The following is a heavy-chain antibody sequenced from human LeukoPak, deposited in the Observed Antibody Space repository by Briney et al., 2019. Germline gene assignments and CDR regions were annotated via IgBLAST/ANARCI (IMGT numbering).Heavy chain of an antibody. CDR1: GFTFGGYG. D-gene: IGHD1-14*01. CDR3: TRYNNDHFDY. J-gene: IGHJ4*02. CDR2: IAYDGSRA. V-gene: IGHV3-33*01. Sequence: PGGSLRLSSAGSGFTFGGYGMHWFRQTPGKGLEWVAVIAYDGSRAFYADSVKGRFTISRDNSKNTMSVQMDALRAEDTAVYYCTRYNNDHFDYWGQGTLVTVSS.